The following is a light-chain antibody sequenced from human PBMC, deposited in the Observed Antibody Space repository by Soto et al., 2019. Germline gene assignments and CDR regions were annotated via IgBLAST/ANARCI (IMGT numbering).Light chain of an antibody. CDR3: GTWYSSLSAYC. CDR1: SSNIGNNY. CDR2: ENN. Sequence: QSVLTQPPSVSAAPGQKVTISCCGSSSNIGNNYVSWYQQLPGTAPKLLIYENNKRPSGIPDRFSGSKSGTSATLGITGLQTGDEADYYCGTWYSSLSAYCFGTGTKLTVL. V-gene: IGLV1-51*02. J-gene: IGLJ1*01.